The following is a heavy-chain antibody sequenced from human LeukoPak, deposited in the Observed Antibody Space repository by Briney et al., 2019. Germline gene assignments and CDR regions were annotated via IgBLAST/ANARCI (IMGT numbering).Heavy chain of an antibody. V-gene: IGHV4-59*08. J-gene: IGHJ4*02. D-gene: IGHD3-3*01. CDR3: ARHGGSGSFDY. CDR2: IYNTGTT. CDR1: GGSMSSYY. Sequence: SETLSLTCTVSGGSMSSYYWSWIRQPPGKGLEWIGIIYNTGTTNYNPSLKTRVTISVDTSKSQFSLNLRSVTAADTAVYYCARHGGSGSFDYWGLGTLVTVSS.